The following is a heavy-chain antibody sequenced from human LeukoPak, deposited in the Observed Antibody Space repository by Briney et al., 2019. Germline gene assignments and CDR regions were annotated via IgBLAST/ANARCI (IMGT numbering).Heavy chain of an antibody. Sequence: ASVKVSCKASGYTFTSYDINWVRQATGQGLEWMGWMNPNSGNTGYAQKFQGRVTMTRNTSISTAYMELSSLRSEDTAVYYCARDTAPAYYMDVWGKGITVTVSS. CDR3: ARDTAPAYYMDV. D-gene: IGHD5-18*01. J-gene: IGHJ6*03. CDR1: GYTFTSYD. V-gene: IGHV1-8*01. CDR2: MNPNSGNT.